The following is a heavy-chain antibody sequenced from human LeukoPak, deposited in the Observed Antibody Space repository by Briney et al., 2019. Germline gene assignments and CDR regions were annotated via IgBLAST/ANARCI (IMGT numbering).Heavy chain of an antibody. D-gene: IGHD3-10*01. CDR3: AKDRTYYYGSGTYIPH. CDR1: GFSFSSYG. Sequence: GGSLRLSCAASGFSFSSYGMHWVRQAPGKGLEWVAFIRYDGSNKYYADSVKGRFTISRDNAKNSLYLQMNSLRAEDTALYYCAKDRTYYYGSGTYIPHWGQGTLVTVSS. CDR2: IRYDGSNK. J-gene: IGHJ4*02. V-gene: IGHV3-30*02.